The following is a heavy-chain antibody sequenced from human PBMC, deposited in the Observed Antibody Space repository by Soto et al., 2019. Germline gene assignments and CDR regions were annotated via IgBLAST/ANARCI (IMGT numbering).Heavy chain of an antibody. CDR1: GGAISSNNW. CDR3: ARVYSGSYSDS. Sequence: QVQLQESGPGLVKPSGTLSLTCAVSGGAISSNNWWSWVRQPPGKGLEWIGEIFQSGSTYYSPSLKSRVTISVDKSKNHFSLTLTSVTASDTAVYYCARVYSGSYSDSWGQGTLVTVSS. J-gene: IGHJ4*02. D-gene: IGHD1-26*01. CDR2: IFQSGST. V-gene: IGHV4-4*02.